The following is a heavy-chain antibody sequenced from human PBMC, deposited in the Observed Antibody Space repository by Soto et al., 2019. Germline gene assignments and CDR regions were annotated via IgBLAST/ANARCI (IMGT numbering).Heavy chain of an antibody. CDR1: GFTFSSYV. CDR3: AKVGYYDSSGHNWFDP. CDR2: ISGSGGST. V-gene: IGHV3-23*01. D-gene: IGHD3-22*01. J-gene: IGHJ5*02. Sequence: PGGSQRLSCAVSGFTFSSYVMSWVRQAPGKGLEWVSAISGSGGSTYYADSVKGRFTISRDNSKNTLYLQMNSLRADDTAVYYCAKVGYYDSSGHNWFDPWGQGTLVTVSS.